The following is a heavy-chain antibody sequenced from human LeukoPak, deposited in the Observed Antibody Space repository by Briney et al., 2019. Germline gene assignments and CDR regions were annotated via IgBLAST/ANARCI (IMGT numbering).Heavy chain of an antibody. J-gene: IGHJ4*02. V-gene: IGHV1-18*01. CDR2: ISDHNSNT. CDR3: ARVVSGSGYSIY. Sequence: ASVKVSCTPSGYTFTNYGVSWVRQAPEQGLEWMGWISDHNSNTNYAQKLQDRLTMTTDTSKSTAYMKLTSLRSDDTAVYYCARVVSGSGYSIYWGEGTLVTVSS. CDR1: GYTFTNYG. D-gene: IGHD3-22*01.